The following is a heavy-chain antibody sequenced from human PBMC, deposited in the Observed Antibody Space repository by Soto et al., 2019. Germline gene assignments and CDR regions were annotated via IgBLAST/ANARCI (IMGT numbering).Heavy chain of an antibody. CDR2: IYYSGST. V-gene: IGHV4-59*01. J-gene: IGHJ4*02. CDR1: GGSISSYY. Sequence: QVQLQESGPGLVKPSETLSLTCTVSGGSISSYYWSWIRQPPGKGLEWIGYIYYSGSTNYNPSLKSRVTISVDTSKNQFSLKLSSVTAADTAVYYCAGIAVAGTRGGEYWGQGTLVTVSS. CDR3: AGIAVAGTRGGEY. D-gene: IGHD6-19*01.